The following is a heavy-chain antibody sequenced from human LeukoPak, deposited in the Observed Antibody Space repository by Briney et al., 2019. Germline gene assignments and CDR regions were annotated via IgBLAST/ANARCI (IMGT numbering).Heavy chain of an antibody. CDR3: ARVRREVVPAAIRSWDYYYMDV. CDR1: GGSFSGYY. V-gene: IGHV4-34*01. J-gene: IGHJ6*03. CDR2: INHSGST. D-gene: IGHD2-2*01. Sequence: PSETLSLTCAVYGGSFSGYYWSWIRQPPGKGLEWIGEINHSGSTNYNPSLKSRVTISVDTSKNQFSLKLSSVTAADTAVYYCARVRREVVPAAIRSWDYYYMDVWGKGTTVTVSS.